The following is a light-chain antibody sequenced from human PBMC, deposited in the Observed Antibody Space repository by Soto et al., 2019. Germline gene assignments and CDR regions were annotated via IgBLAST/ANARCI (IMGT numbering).Light chain of an antibody. Sequence: DIVMTQSPLSLPVTLGEPASISCSASQSLLRSSGYESLNWYLQKPGQSPQLLIYLGTNRASGVPDRFSGSGSGTDFTLKISRVEAEDVGVYYCMQTLQSWTFGQGTKVEIK. CDR1: QSLLRSSGYES. CDR2: LGT. CDR3: MQTLQSWT. V-gene: IGKV2-28*01. J-gene: IGKJ1*01.